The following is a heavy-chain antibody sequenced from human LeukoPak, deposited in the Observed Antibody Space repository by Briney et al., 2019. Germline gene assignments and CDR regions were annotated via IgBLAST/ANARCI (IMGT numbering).Heavy chain of an antibody. J-gene: IGHJ5*02. V-gene: IGHV3-30*18. D-gene: IGHD3-10*01. CDR2: ISYDGSDN. CDR3: AKDRGGSGSYLSS. CDR1: GFTFSIYG. Sequence: GGSLRLSCTASGFTFSIYGMRWVRQAPGKGLEWVSVISYDGSDNYYRDSVKGRFTISRDNSKNTLYLQMNSLRTEDTAVYYCAKDRGGSGSYLSSWGQGTLVTVSS.